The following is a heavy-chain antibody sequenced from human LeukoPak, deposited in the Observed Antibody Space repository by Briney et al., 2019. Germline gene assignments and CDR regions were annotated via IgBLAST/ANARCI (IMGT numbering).Heavy chain of an antibody. CDR2: ISSTSTSI. J-gene: IGHJ3*01. V-gene: IGHV3-21*01. CDR3: ARGFRAFDF. Sequence: PGGSLRLSCAASGVTFSSHTMNWVRQAPGKGLEWVSSISSTSTSIYHADSVKGRFTISRDNTKNSLYLKMDSLRAEDTAVYYCARGFRAFDFWAQGTMVTVSS. CDR1: GVTFSSHT.